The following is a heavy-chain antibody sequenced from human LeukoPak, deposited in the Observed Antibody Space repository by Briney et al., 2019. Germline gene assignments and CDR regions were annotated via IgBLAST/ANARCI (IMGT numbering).Heavy chain of an antibody. Sequence: PGGSLRLSCAASGFSFNTYAMSWVRQAPGKGLEWVSATSNTVGSTYYADSVKGRFTISRDKSKNTLSLQMNSLRAEDTAVYYCAQQVGYCSSGSCYFTYWGQGTLVTVSS. CDR2: TSNTVGST. D-gene: IGHD2-15*01. V-gene: IGHV3-23*01. J-gene: IGHJ1*01. CDR3: AQQVGYCSSGSCYFTY. CDR1: GFSFNTYA.